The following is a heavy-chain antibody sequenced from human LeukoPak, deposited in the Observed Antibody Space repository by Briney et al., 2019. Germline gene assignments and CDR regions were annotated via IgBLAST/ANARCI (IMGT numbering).Heavy chain of an antibody. V-gene: IGHV1-69*01. CDR3: ASGPEEMATIGAFDI. CDR1: GGTFSSYA. J-gene: IGHJ3*02. Sequence: GSSVKVSCKASGGTFSSYATSWVRQAPGQGLEWMGGIIPIFGTANYAQKFQGRVTITADESTSTAYMELSSLRSEDTAVYYCASGPEEMATIGAFDIWGQGTMVTVSS. D-gene: IGHD5-24*01. CDR2: IIPIFGTA.